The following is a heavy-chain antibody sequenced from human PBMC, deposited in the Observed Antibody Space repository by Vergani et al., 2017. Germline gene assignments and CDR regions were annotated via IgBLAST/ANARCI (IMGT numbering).Heavy chain of an antibody. CDR2: IYSGGST. J-gene: IGHJ6*02. CDR1: GFTVSSNY. D-gene: IGHD3-3*01. V-gene: IGHV3-53*01. Sequence: EVQLVESGGGLIQPGGSLRLSCAASGFTVSSNYMSWVRQAPGKGLECVSRIYSGGSTYYADSVKGRFTISRDNSKNTRYLQMNSLRAEDTAVYYCARGDFWSGPYYYYGMDVWGQGTTVTVSS. CDR3: ARGDFWSGPYYYYGMDV.